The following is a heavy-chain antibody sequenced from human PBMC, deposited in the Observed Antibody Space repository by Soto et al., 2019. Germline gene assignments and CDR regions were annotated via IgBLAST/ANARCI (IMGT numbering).Heavy chain of an antibody. D-gene: IGHD2-15*01. CDR1: GDRVSSSSST. CDR2: TYYRSQWYY. CDR3: VRLIGNSWLDQ. V-gene: IGHV6-1*01. Sequence: SPTLSLPSGISGDRVSSSSSTWYWIKQSPSRGLEWLGRTYYRSQWYYDYAVSVKSRISINPDTSKNQFSLQLDSLTPEDTAVYFCVRLIGNSWLDQWGQGTLVTVSS. J-gene: IGHJ4*02.